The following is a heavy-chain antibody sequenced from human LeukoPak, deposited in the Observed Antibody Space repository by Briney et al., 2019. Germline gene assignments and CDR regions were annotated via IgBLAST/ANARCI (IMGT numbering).Heavy chain of an antibody. J-gene: IGHJ6*02. D-gene: IGHD4-17*01. CDR2: IYSGGST. Sequence: GGSLRLSCAASGFTVSSNYMSWVRQAPGKGLEWVSVIYSGGSTYYADSVKGRFTISRDNSKNSLYLQMNSLRAEDTAVYYCARSFGDSYYYYGMDVWGQGTTVTVSS. CDR1: GFTVSSNY. CDR3: ARSFGDSYYYYGMDV. V-gene: IGHV3-53*01.